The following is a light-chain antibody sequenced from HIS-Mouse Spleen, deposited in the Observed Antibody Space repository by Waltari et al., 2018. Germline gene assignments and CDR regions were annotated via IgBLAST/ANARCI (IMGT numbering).Light chain of an antibody. CDR2: QDS. J-gene: IGLJ2*01. CDR3: QAWDSSYSV. V-gene: IGLV3-1*01. Sequence: SYELTQPPSVSVSPGQTASITCSGDNLGDKYACWYHQKPGQSPVLVIYQDSNRPSGIPERFSGPNSGNTATLTISGTKAMDEADYYCQAWDSSYSVFGGGTKLTVL. CDR1: NLGDKY.